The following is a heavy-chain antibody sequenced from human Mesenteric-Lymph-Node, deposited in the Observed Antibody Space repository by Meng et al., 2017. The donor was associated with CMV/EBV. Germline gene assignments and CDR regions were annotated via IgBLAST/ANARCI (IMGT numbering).Heavy chain of an antibody. Sequence: ASVKVSCKASGGTFSSYAISWVRQAPGQGLEWMGVINTAGGSTRYAEKLQGRVTITRDTSTSTVYMELSSLRSEDTGVYYCARDLKYKSSSLSFDYWGQGTLVTVSS. CDR3: ARDLKYKSSSLSFDY. CDR1: GGTFSSYA. J-gene: IGHJ4*02. V-gene: IGHV1-46*04. D-gene: IGHD6-6*01. CDR2: INTAGGST.